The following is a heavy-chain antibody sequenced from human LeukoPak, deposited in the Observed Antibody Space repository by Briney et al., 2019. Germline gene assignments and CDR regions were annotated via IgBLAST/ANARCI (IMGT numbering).Heavy chain of an antibody. CDR3: RRDSSWVAFDI. D-gene: IGHD6-13*01. CDR1: GGSFSGYY. V-gene: IGHV4-34*01. CDR2: INHSGST. Sequence: SETLSLTCAVYGGSFSGYYWSWIRQPPGKGLGWIGEINHSGSTNYNPSLKSRVTISVDTSKNQFSLKLSSVTAADTAVYYCRRDSSWVAFDIWGQGTMVTVSS. J-gene: IGHJ3*02.